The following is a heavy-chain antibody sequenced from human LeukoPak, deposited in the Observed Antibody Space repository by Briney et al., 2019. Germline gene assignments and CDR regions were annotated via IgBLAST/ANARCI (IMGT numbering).Heavy chain of an antibody. CDR3: ASDYYYDSSGLDY. Sequence: GGSLRLSCAASGFTFSSYSMNWVRQAPGKRLEWVSSISSSSSYIYYADSVKGRFTISRDNAKNSLYLQMNSLRAEDTAVYYCASDYYYDSSGLDYWGQGTLVTVSS. D-gene: IGHD3-22*01. V-gene: IGHV3-21*01. CDR2: ISSSSSYI. J-gene: IGHJ4*02. CDR1: GFTFSSYS.